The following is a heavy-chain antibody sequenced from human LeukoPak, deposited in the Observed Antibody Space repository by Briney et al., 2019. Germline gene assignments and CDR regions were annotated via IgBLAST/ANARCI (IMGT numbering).Heavy chain of an antibody. D-gene: IGHD6-19*01. V-gene: IGHV3-53*01. CDR2: IHSGGST. J-gene: IGHJ4*02. Sequence: GSLRLSCAASGFTVSSNYMSWVRQAPGKGLEWVSVIHSGGSTYYADSVKGRFTISRDNSKNTLYLQMNSLRAEDTAVYYCARHSGYSSGWDAYYFDYWGQGTLVTVSS. CDR1: GFTVSSNY. CDR3: ARHSGYSSGWDAYYFDY.